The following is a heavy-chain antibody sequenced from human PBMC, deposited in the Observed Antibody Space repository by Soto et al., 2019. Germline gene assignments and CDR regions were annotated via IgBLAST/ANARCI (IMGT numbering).Heavy chain of an antibody. Sequence: QVQLVQSGAEVKKPESSVKVSCKAPGGTFSTYAISWVRQAPGQGLEWMGGIIPMFGTANYAQRFQDRVTITGDEYTNTVYMELSSLRSEDTAVYFCASGIQLWLRRINNGYSGWGQGTLVTVSS. CDR2: IIPMFGTA. CDR3: ASGIQLWLRRINNGYSG. D-gene: IGHD5-18*01. CDR1: GGTFSTYA. V-gene: IGHV1-69*12. J-gene: IGHJ4*02.